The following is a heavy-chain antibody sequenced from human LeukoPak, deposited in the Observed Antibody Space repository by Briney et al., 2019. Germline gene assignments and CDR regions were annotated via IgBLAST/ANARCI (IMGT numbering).Heavy chain of an antibody. CDR2: INHSGST. CDR3: ARSPGYSSGWAARQGAFDI. D-gene: IGHD6-19*01. V-gene: IGHV4-34*01. CDR1: GGSFSGYY. Sequence: SETLSLTCAVYGGSFSGYYWSWIRQPPGKGLEWIGEINHSGSTNYNPSLKSRVTISVDTSKNQFSLKLSSVTAADTAVYYCARSPGYSSGWAARQGAFDIWGQGTMVTVSS. J-gene: IGHJ3*02.